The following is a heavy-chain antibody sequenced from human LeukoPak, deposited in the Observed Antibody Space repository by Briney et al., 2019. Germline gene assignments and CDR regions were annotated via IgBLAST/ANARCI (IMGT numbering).Heavy chain of an antibody. CDR3: ASPYSSGWYVLDY. V-gene: IGHV1-2*02. D-gene: IGHD6-19*01. Sequence: GASVKVSCKASGYTFTGYYMHWVRQAPGQGLEWMGWINPNNGVTSSAQKFQGRVTMTRDTSISTAYMELSRLRSDDTAVYYCASPYSSGWYVLDYWGQGTLVTVSS. CDR1: GYTFTGYY. J-gene: IGHJ4*02. CDR2: INPNNGVT.